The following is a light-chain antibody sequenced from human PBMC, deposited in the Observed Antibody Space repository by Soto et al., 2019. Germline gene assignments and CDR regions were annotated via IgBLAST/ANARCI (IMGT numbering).Light chain of an antibody. V-gene: IGKV1-5*03. CDR3: QQYNSFTCT. J-gene: IGKJ1*01. Sequence: DIQMTQSHSTLSASVGDRVTITCRASQSISSWLAWYQQKPGKAPKLLIYQASSLETGVPSRFSGSGSGTEFTLTISSLQPDDFATYFCQQYNSFTCTFGQGTKVEIK. CDR1: QSISSW. CDR2: QAS.